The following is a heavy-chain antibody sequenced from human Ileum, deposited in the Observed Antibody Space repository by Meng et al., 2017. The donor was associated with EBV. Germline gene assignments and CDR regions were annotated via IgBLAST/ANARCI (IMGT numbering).Heavy chain of an antibody. D-gene: IGHD3-16*01. CDR2: IYYDDYQ. Sequence: QIPLKALRPTLVKPTQTLSLTCSFSWFSLSTNGVGVGWIRQPPGKALEWLALIYYDDYQRYIPSLKTRLTITRVTSKSQVVLAMTNMDPVDTATYYCAHKPSGEDFFDYWGQGTLVTVSS. CDR1: WFSLSTNGVG. V-gene: IGHV2-5*02. CDR3: AHKPSGEDFFDY. J-gene: IGHJ4*02.